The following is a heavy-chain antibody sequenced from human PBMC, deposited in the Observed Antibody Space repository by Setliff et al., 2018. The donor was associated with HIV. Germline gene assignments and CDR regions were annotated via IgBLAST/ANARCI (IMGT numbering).Heavy chain of an antibody. Sequence: ASVKVSCKASGGTFSRSVFSWVRQAPGQGLEWMGRLIPMFGATKNAQRFQGRVTITADRSTSTVHMELRSLRSEDTAVYYCARELKGVYDSWSSSDPPYYFDNWGQGTLVTVSS. J-gene: IGHJ4*02. V-gene: IGHV1-69*06. CDR1: GGTFSRSV. CDR3: ARELKGVYDSWSSSDPPYYFDN. D-gene: IGHD3-10*01. CDR2: LIPMFGAT.